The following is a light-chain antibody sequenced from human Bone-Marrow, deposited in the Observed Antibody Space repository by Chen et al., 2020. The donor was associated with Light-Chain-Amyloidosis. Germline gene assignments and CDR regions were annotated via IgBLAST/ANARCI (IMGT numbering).Light chain of an antibody. CDR2: KVS. Sequence: DVVMTQSPLSLPVTLGQPASISCRSSHSLVFSDGNTYLNWCQQRPGQSPRRLIYKVSNRDSGVPDRFGGSGSGTDFTLKSSRVEAEDVGVYYCMQGSHWPPTFGQGTKVEIQ. CDR3: MQGSHWPPT. CDR1: HSLVFSDGNTY. J-gene: IGKJ1*01. V-gene: IGKV2-30*01.